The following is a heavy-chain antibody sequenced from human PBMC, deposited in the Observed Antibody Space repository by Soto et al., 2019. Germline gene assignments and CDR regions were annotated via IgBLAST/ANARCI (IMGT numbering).Heavy chain of an antibody. Sequence: SVKVSCKASGGTFSSYTISWVRQAPGQGLEWMGRIIPILGIANYAQKFQGRVTITADKSTSTAYMELSSLRSEDTAVYYCARRQTSIATGEAAFDIWGQGTMVTVSS. CDR3: ARRQTSIATGEAAFDI. J-gene: IGHJ3*02. CDR2: IIPILGIA. D-gene: IGHD6-6*01. V-gene: IGHV1-69*02. CDR1: GGTFSSYT.